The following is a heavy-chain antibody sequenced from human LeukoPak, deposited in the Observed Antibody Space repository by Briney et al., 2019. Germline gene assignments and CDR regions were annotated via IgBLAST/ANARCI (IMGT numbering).Heavy chain of an antibody. CDR3: ARRYGSSGHYYWLDP. V-gene: IGHV4-39*01. CDR2: IYYSGST. J-gene: IGHJ5*02. CDR1: GGSISSSSCY. D-gene: IGHD3-22*01. Sequence: PSETLSLTCTVSGGSISSSSCYWGWIRQPPGKGLEWTGSIYYSGSTYYNPSLKSRVTISVDTSKNQFSLKLSSVTAADTAVYYCARRYGSSGHYYWLDPWGQGTLVTVSS.